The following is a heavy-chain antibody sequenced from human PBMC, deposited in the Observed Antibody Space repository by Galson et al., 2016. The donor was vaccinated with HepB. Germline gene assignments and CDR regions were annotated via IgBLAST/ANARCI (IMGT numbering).Heavy chain of an antibody. CDR2: ISASNGNT. J-gene: IGHJ4*02. V-gene: IGHV1-18*01. CDR1: GYTFTNYG. Sequence: SVKVSCKASGYTFTNYGLSWVRQAPGQGLEWMGWISASNGNTNYAQNFQGRVTMTTDTSTSTVYMELRSLKSDDTAVYYCARDGAFGDCWNNRRGDLDYWGQGTLVTVSS. D-gene: IGHD2-2*03. CDR3: ARDGAFGDCWNNRRGDLDY.